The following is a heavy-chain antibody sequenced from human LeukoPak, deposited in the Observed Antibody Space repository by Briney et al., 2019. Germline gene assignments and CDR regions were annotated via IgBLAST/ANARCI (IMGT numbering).Heavy chain of an antibody. V-gene: IGHV4-39*01. J-gene: IGHJ3*02. Sequence: PSETLSLTCTVSGGSISSSSYYWGWIRQPTGKGLEWIGSIHYSGSTYYNPSLKSRVTISVDTSKNQYSLKLSSVTAADTAVYYCARQTDYYDSSGYYIDAFDIWGQGTMVTVSS. CDR1: GGSISSSSYY. D-gene: IGHD3-22*01. CDR2: IHYSGST. CDR3: ARQTDYYDSSGYYIDAFDI.